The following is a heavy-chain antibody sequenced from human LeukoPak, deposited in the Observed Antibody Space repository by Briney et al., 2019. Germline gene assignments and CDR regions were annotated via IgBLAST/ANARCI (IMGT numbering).Heavy chain of an antibody. CDR2: IRGGSDST. D-gene: IGHD6-13*01. Sequence: GGSLRLSCAASGFTFTNYAMNWVRQAPGKGLEWVSVIRGGSDSTHYADSVKGRFTISRDNAKNSLYLQMNSLRAEDTAVYYCARDTGIAAAGCFDYWGQGTLVTVSS. CDR3: ARDTGIAAAGCFDY. V-gene: IGHV3-23*01. J-gene: IGHJ4*02. CDR1: GFTFTNYA.